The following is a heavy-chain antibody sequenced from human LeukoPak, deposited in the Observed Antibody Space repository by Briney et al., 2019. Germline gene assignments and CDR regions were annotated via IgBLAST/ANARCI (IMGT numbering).Heavy chain of an antibody. CDR1: GFTSGDYA. CDR3: ARRAYSGYEFDY. Sequence: GGSLRLSCTASGFTSGDYAMSWVRQAPGKGLEWVAFIRSKAYGGTTEYAASVKGRFTISRDDSKSIAYLQMHSLKIEDTAMYYCARRAYSGYEFDYWGQGTLVTVSS. D-gene: IGHD5-12*01. CDR2: IRSKAYGGTT. J-gene: IGHJ4*02. V-gene: IGHV3-49*04.